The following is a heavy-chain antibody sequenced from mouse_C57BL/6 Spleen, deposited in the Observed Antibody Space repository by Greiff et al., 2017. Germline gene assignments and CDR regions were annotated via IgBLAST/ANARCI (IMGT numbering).Heavy chain of an antibody. V-gene: IGHV14-2*01. J-gene: IGHJ4*01. CDR3: ARGINYDGSSYECAMDY. CDR2: IDTEDGET. Sequence: VQLQQSGAELVKPGASVKLSCTASGFNIKDYYMHWVKQRTEQGLEWIGRIDTEDGETKYAPKFQGKATITADTSSNTAYLQLSSLTSEDTAVYYWARGINYDGSSYECAMDYWGQGTSVTVSS. CDR1: GFNIKDYY. D-gene: IGHD1-1*01.